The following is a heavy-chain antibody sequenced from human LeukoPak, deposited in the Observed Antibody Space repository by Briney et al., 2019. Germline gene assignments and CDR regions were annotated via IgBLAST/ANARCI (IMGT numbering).Heavy chain of an antibody. J-gene: IGHJ4*02. D-gene: IGHD3-22*01. CDR2: IIPIFGTA. Sequence: SVKVSCKASGGTFSSYAISWVRQAPGQGLEWMGGIIPIFGTANYAQKFQGRVTITADKSTSTAYMELSSLRSEDTAVYYCARGGDYYDSSGYSFDYWGQGTLVTVSS. V-gene: IGHV1-69*06. CDR1: GGTFSSYA. CDR3: ARGGDYYDSSGYSFDY.